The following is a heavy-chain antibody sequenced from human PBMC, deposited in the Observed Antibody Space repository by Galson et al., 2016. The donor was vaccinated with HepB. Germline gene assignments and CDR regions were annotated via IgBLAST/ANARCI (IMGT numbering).Heavy chain of an antibody. D-gene: IGHD2-15*01. CDR2: TDSTSRYI. V-gene: IGHV3-21*01. CDR3: ARGGGKYCSGGSCYLYYYYMDV. CDR1: GFTFSTYS. Sequence: SLRLSCAASGFTFSTYSMNWVRLAPGKGLEWVSSTDSTSRYIYYADSVRGRFTISRDNAQKSLYLQMNSLRDEDTAVYYCARGGGKYCSGGSCYLYYYYMDVWGKGTTVTVSS. J-gene: IGHJ6*03.